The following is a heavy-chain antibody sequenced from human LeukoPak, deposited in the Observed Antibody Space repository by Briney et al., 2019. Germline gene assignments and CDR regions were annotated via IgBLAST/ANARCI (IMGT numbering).Heavy chain of an antibody. CDR2: ISSTISTI. V-gene: IGHV3-48*02. CDR3: ARVLHSGSSYYCYS. D-gene: IGHD1-26*01. Sequence: GGSLRLSCAASVFTFSSYGMNWVRQAPGKGREWVSYISSTISTISYTDSVKGRFTISRDNAKNSRNLRMNNMRDEDTAVYSCARVLHSGSSYYCYSWGRGTVVTVSS. CDR1: VFTFSSYG. J-gene: IGHJ4*02.